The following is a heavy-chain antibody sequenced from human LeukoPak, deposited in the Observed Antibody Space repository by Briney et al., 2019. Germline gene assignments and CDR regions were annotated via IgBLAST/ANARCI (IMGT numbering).Heavy chain of an antibody. Sequence: SETLSLTCTVSGGSISSYYWSWIRQPPGKGLEWIGYIYYSGSTNYNPSLKSRVIISVDTSKNQFSLKLSSVTAADTAVYYCAREETRAGYSSSWYVYWGQGTLVTVSS. D-gene: IGHD6-13*01. CDR1: GGSISSYY. J-gene: IGHJ4*02. CDR3: AREETRAGYSSSWYVY. CDR2: IYYSGST. V-gene: IGHV4-59*01.